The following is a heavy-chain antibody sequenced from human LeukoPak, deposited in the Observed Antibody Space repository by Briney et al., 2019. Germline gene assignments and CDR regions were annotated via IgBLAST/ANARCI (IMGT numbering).Heavy chain of an antibody. V-gene: IGHV3-74*01. D-gene: IGHD2-2*01. CDR2: IDSDGSGT. J-gene: IGHJ4*02. CDR1: GFTFSSYW. Sequence: GGSLRLSCAASGFTFSSYWMHWVRQVPGKGLVWVSHIDSDGSGTTYADSVKGRFTISRDNARNTLYLQMNSLRDEDTAVYYCARGTPDIVVVPAADYWGQGTLVTVSS. CDR3: ARGTPDIVVVPAADY.